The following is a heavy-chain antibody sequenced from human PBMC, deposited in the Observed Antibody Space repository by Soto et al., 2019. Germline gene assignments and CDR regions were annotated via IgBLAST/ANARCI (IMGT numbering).Heavy chain of an antibody. J-gene: IGHJ4*02. V-gene: IGHV1-69*12. CDR3: ARVTNWERGRGYFDY. D-gene: IGHD7-27*01. CDR2: IIPIFGTA. CDR1: GGTFSSYA. Sequence: QVQLVQSGAEVKKPGSSVKVSCKASGGTFSSYAISWVRQAPGQGLEWMGGIIPIFGTANYAQKFQGRVTITADESTSTAYMEMSSLRSEDTAVYYCARVTNWERGRGYFDYWGQGTLVTVSS.